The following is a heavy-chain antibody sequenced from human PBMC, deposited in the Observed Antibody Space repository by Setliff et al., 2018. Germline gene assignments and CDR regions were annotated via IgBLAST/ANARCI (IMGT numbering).Heavy chain of an antibody. CDR1: GVSFSDYY. CDR3: RSWSGYYKNDY. J-gene: IGHJ4*02. D-gene: IGHD3-3*01. Sequence: PSETLSLTCTVYGVSFSDYYWGWVRQSPGKGLDWIGEINHSGTTNYDRSLEGRISISVDTSKRQFSLKLTSVTAADMAVYYCRSWSGYYKNDYWAQGTLVTVSS. CDR2: INHSGTT. V-gene: IGHV4-34*01.